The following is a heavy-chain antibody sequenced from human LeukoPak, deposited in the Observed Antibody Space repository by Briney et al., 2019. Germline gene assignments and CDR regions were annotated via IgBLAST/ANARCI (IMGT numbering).Heavy chain of an antibody. J-gene: IGHJ4*02. CDR2: IYTSGST. CDR1: GGSISSGSYY. Sequence: PSQTLSPTCTVSGGSISSGSYYWSWIRQPAGKGLEWIGRIYTSGSTNYNPSLKSRVTISVDTSKNQFSLKLNSVTAADTAVYYCARDQKGPFDYWGQGTLVTVSS. V-gene: IGHV4-61*02. CDR3: ARDQKGPFDY.